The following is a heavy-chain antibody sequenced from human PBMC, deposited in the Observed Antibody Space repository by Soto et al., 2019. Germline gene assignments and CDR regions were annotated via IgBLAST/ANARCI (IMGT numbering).Heavy chain of an antibody. Sequence: QVQLQQWGAGLLKPSETLSLTCAVYGGSFSGYYWSWIRQPPGKGLEGIGEINHSGSTNYHPSLQRRVTISVDTSKIQCSLKLSSVTAADTAVYYCARGTFKREVVAATGLYYYYWGQVTLVTVAS. CDR3: ARGTFKREVVAATGLYYYY. CDR2: INHSGST. D-gene: IGHD2-15*01. V-gene: IGHV4-34*01. CDR1: GGSFSGYY. J-gene: IGHJ4*02.